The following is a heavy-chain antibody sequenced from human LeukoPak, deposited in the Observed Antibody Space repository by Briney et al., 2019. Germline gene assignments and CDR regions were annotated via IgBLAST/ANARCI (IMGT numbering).Heavy chain of an antibody. CDR3: ARNAGNSDVDY. D-gene: IGHD4-23*01. J-gene: IGHJ4*02. CDR2: IYHSGST. V-gene: IGHV4-4*02. Sequence: TSGTLSLTRAVPGGSITSSNWWTWVRQPPGKGLEWIGEIYHSGSTNYNPSLKSRVTISVDKSNNQFSLRLNSVTAADTAVYYCARNAGNSDVDYWGQGTLVTVSS. CDR1: GGSITSSNW.